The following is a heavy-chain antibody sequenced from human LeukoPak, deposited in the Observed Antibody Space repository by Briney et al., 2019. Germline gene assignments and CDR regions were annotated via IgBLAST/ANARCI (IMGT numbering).Heavy chain of an antibody. CDR2: INPNSGDT. CDR1: GYIFTGYY. D-gene: IGHD2-21*02. V-gene: IGHV1-2*02. J-gene: IGHJ6*03. Sequence: ASVKVSCKASGYIFTGYYIHWVRQAPGQGLEWMGWINPNSGDTKYAQKFQGRVTMTRDTSNNTVYMDLTRLIFDDTAMYYCARDGVFRFEVGDVYYYYMDVWGKGTTVIISS. CDR3: ARDGVFRFEVGDVYYYYMDV.